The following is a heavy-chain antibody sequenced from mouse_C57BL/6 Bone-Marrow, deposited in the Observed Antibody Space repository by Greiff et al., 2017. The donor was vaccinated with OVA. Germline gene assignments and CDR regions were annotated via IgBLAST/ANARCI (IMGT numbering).Heavy chain of an antibody. CDR3: DSAGGLAY. D-gene: IGHD3-1*01. CDR1: GFNIKNTY. Sequence: VQLQQSVAELVRPGASVKLSCTASGFNIKNTYMHWVKQRPEQGLEWIGRIDPANGNTKYAPKFLGKATITEDTTANTAYIQLSSLTDEDTTNYYYDSAGGLAYWGQGTLVTVSA. J-gene: IGHJ3*01. CDR2: IDPANGNT. V-gene: IGHV14-3*01.